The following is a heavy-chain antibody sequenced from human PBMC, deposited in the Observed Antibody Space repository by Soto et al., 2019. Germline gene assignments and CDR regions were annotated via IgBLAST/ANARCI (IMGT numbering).Heavy chain of an antibody. CDR3: ARHPKSYDSGHYFDY. CDR2: IYPGDSDT. D-gene: IGHD6-19*01. Sequence: PGESLKIPCNASGYSFTSYWIGWVRQMPGKGLEWMGIIYPGDSDTRYSPSFEGQATISADKSINTAYLQCSSLKASDTAMYYCARHPKSYDSGHYFDYWGQGALVTVSS. CDR1: GYSFTSYW. J-gene: IGHJ4*02. V-gene: IGHV5-51*01.